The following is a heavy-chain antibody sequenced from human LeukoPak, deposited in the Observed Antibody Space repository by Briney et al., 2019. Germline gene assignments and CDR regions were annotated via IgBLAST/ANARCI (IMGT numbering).Heavy chain of an antibody. CDR1: GCSFTSYW. CDR3: ARHPRDIVVVPAAMGGNYYYYYMDV. D-gene: IGHD2-2*01. CDR2: IYPGDSDT. Sequence: GESLKISCKGSGCSFTSYWIGWVRPMPGKGLEWMGIIYPGDSDTRYSLSFQGQVTISADKSISTAYLQWSSLKASDTAMYYCARHPRDIVVVPAAMGGNYYYYYMDVWGKGTTVTVSS. V-gene: IGHV5-51*01. J-gene: IGHJ6*03.